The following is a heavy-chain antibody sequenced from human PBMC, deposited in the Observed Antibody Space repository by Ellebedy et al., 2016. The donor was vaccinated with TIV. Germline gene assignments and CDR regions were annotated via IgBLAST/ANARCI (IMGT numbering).Heavy chain of an antibody. J-gene: IGHJ6*02. Sequence: GESLKISCAASGFTVGNNYMSWVRQAPGKGLEWVSLIYSGGTTNYADSVKGRFTISRDNSKNTLYLQMNSLRAEDTAVYYCARDLVLDDYYYYGMDVWGQGTTVTVSS. CDR1: GFTVGNNY. V-gene: IGHV3-66*01. CDR2: IYSGGTT. CDR3: ARDLVLDDYYYYGMDV. D-gene: IGHD2-8*02.